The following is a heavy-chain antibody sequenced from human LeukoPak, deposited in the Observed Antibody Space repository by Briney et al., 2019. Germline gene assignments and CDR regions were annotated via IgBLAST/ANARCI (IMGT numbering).Heavy chain of an antibody. J-gene: IGHJ4*02. CDR1: GFTFSNYW. Sequence: GGSLRLSCAASGFTFSNYWMSWVRQAPGKGLEWVANIKDDGSGKYYVDSLKGRFTISRDNAKNSLYLQMNSLRAEDTAVYYCARVGYSSSSSPSDYWGQGALVTVSS. D-gene: IGHD6-13*01. V-gene: IGHV3-7*01. CDR2: IKDDGSGK. CDR3: ARVGYSSSSSPSDY.